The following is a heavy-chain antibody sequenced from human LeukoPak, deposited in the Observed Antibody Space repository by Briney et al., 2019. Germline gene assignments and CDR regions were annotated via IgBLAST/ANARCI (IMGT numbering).Heavy chain of an antibody. D-gene: IGHD6-13*01. J-gene: IGHJ5*02. CDR2: IYHSGNT. CDR1: TYSISSGYF. V-gene: IGHV4-38-2*02. Sequence: PSETLSLTCTVSTYSISSGYFWGWIRQPPGKGLEWIGSIYHSGNTYYNPSLKSRVTISGDTSKNQFSLKPSSVTAADTAVYYCARDPGQQLPRGWFDPWGQGTLVTVSS. CDR3: ARDPGQQLPRGWFDP.